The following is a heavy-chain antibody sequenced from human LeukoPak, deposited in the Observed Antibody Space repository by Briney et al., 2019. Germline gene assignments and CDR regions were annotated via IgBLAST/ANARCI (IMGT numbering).Heavy chain of an antibody. CDR1: GGSFSGYY. D-gene: IGHD3-3*01. CDR2: ISHSGST. CDR3: ARARGYDFWNGYWDYFDY. V-gene: IGHV4-34*01. J-gene: IGHJ4*02. Sequence: PSETLSLTCAVYGGSFSGYYWSWLRQPPGNGLEWIGEISHSGSTNYNPSLKSRVSISVDTSKNQFSLKLSSVTAADTAMYYCARARGYDFWNGYWDYFDYWGQGTLVTVSS.